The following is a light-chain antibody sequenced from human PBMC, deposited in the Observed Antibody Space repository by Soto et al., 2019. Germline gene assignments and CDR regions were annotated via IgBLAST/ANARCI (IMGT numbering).Light chain of an antibody. Sequence: QSALTQPASVSGSPGQSITISCTGTSSDIGAYNYVSWYQQHPGKAPKLLIYGLTNRPSGVSYRFSGSKSGNTASLTISGLQAEDDADYYCSSYTTSLTLVFGGGTKVTVL. CDR3: SSYTTSLTLV. J-gene: IGLJ3*02. V-gene: IGLV2-14*01. CDR1: SSDIGAYNY. CDR2: GLT.